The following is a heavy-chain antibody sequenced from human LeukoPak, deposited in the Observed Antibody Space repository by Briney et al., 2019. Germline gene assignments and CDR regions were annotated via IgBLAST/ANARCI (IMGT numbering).Heavy chain of an antibody. J-gene: IGHJ5*02. CDR1: GGPISSGSYY. D-gene: IGHD3-22*01. V-gene: IGHV4-61*02. Sequence: PSQTLSLTCTVSGGPISSGSYYWNWIRLPAGKGLEWIGRIYTSGSTNYSPSLKSRVTISVDTSKNQFSLKLSSVTAADTAVYYCARTRVDYYDSSGYWFDPWGQGTLVTVSS. CDR2: IYTSGST. CDR3: ARTRVDYYDSSGYWFDP.